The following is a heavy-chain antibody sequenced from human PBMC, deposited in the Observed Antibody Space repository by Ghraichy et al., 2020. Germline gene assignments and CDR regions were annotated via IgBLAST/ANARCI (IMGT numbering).Heavy chain of an antibody. J-gene: IGHJ5*02. V-gene: IGHV4-31*03. Sequence: SETLYLTCSVSGGSIRSKGDYWSWIRQAPGKGLEWIGYIYYSGSAYYNPSLKSRVALSIDTPNNQFSLKLTSVTAADTAVYYCARANSPPHCGGGSCFTTRWDPWGHGILVTGSP. D-gene: IGHD2-15*01. CDR1: GGSIRSKGDY. CDR2: IYYSGSA. CDR3: ARANSPPHCGGGSCFTTRWDP.